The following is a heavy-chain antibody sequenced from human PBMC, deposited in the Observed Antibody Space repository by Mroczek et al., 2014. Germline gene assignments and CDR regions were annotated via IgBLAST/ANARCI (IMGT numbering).Heavy chain of an antibody. Sequence: ESGGGVVQPGRSLRLSCAASGFTFSSYGMHWVRQAPGKGLEWVAVISYDGSNKYYADSVKGRFTISRDNSKNTLYLQMNSLRAEDTAVYYCAKVDRVVVAASGIDYWGQGTLVTVSS. J-gene: IGHJ4*02. CDR3: AKVDRVVVAASGIDY. V-gene: IGHV3-30*18. D-gene: IGHD2-15*01. CDR2: ISYDGSNK. CDR1: GFTFSSYG.